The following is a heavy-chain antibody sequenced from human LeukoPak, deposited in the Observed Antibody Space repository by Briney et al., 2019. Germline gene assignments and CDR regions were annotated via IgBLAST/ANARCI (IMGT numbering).Heavy chain of an antibody. CDR1: GFTFSNYA. CDR2: ISGNSDRT. V-gene: IGHV3-23*01. D-gene: IGHD4-17*01. CDR3: AKGHGDYVPAEYLQH. Sequence: GGSLRPSCAGSGFTFSNYAMTWVRQAPGKGLERVSSISGNSDRTYYADSVKGRFTISRDNSKNTVTLQMNSLRAEDTAVYSCAKGHGDYVPAEYLQHWGQGTLVTVSS. J-gene: IGHJ1*01.